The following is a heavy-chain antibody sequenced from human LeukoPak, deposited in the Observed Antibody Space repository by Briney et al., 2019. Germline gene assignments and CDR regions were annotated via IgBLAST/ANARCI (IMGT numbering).Heavy chain of an antibody. Sequence: SSETLSLTCSVSGGSITSHFWSWIRQPPGKGLEWIGYIHYSGSTNYNPSLKSRVTISPDTSKNQLFLKLNSVTAADTAVYYCARLVWLGESPGSWFDSWGQGTLVTVSS. CDR2: IHYSGST. D-gene: IGHD3-10*01. CDR3: ARLVWLGESPGSWFDS. J-gene: IGHJ5*01. V-gene: IGHV4-59*11. CDR1: GGSITSHF.